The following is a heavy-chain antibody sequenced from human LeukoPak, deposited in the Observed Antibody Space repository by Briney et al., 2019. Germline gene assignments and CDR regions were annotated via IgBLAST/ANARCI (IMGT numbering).Heavy chain of an antibody. V-gene: IGHV3-23*01. J-gene: IGHJ4*02. CDR3: AKRTIFGVVNPPYFDY. CDR1: GFTFSSYA. CDR2: ISGSGGST. D-gene: IGHD3-3*01. Sequence: GGSLRLSCAASGFTFSSYAMSWVRQAPGKGLEWVSAISGSGGSTYYADSVKGRFTISRDNSKNTLYLQTNSLRAEDTAVYYCAKRTIFGVVNPPYFDYWGQGTLVTVSS.